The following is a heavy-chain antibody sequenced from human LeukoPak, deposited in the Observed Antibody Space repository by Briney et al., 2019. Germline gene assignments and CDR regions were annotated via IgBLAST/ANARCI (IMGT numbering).Heavy chain of an antibody. J-gene: IGHJ4*02. V-gene: IGHV3-30*18. CDR2: ISYDGSNK. CDR3: AKDPYSSSWYGAYFDY. CDR1: GFXFSSYG. Sequence: PGRSLRLSCAASGFXFSSYGIHWVRQAPGKGLEWVAVISYDGSNKYYADSVKGRFTISRDNSKNTLYLQMNSLRAEDTAVYYCAKDPYSSSWYGAYFDYWGQGTLVTVSS. D-gene: IGHD6-13*01.